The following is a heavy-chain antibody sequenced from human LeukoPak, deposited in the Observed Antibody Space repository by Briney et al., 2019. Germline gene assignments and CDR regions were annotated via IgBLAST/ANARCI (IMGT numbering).Heavy chain of an antibody. D-gene: IGHD6-13*01. CDR2: IYYSGST. CDR1: GGSISSGDYY. CDR3: ARLQLAAAGNCWFDP. Sequence: SETLSLTCIVSGGSISSGDYYWAWIRQPPGRGLEWIGSIYYSGSTYYNPSLKSRVTISVDTSKNQFSLRLTSVTAADTVMYYCARLQLAAAGNCWFDPWGQGTLVTVSS. V-gene: IGHV4-39*01. J-gene: IGHJ5*02.